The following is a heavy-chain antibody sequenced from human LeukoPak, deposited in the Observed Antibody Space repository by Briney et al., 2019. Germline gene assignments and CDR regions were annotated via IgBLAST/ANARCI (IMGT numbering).Heavy chain of an antibody. J-gene: IGHJ4*02. D-gene: IGHD2-15*01. V-gene: IGHV4-4*07. CDR3: AREGRSSTPGY. CDR1: GGSISSYY. Sequence: PSETLSLTCTVSGGSISSYYWSWIRQPAGKGLEWIGRISSSGSTDYNPSLKSRVTMSVDTSKTQFSLKLSSVTAADTAVYCCAREGRSSTPGYWGQGTLVTVSS. CDR2: ISSSGST.